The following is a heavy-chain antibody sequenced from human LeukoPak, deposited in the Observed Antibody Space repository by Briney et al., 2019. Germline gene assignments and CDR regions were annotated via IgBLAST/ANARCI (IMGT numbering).Heavy chain of an antibody. D-gene: IGHD1-1*01. J-gene: IGHJ5*02. CDR3: ARHGGTFDP. Sequence: KASETLSLTCTVSGGSISSYYWSWIRQPPGKGLEWIGYIYYSGSTTYNPSLKSRVTISVDTSESQFFLRLSSVTAADTAIYYCARHGGTFDPWGQGILVTVSS. CDR1: GGSISSYY. CDR2: IYYSGST. V-gene: IGHV4-59*01.